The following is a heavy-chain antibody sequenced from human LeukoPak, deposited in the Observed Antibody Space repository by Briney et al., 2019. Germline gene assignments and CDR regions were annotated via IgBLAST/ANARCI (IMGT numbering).Heavy chain of an antibody. CDR1: GFTFSDYY. D-gene: IGHD3-16*02. V-gene: IGHV4-59*08. CDR2: IYYSGST. CDR3: ARGHYDYVWGSYRHPFDY. J-gene: IGHJ4*02. Sequence: LRLSCAASGFTFSDYYMTWIRQAPGKGLEWIGYIYYSGSTYYNPSLKSRVTISVDTSKNQFSLKLSSVTAADTAVYYCARGHYDYVWGSYRHPFDYWGQGTLVTVSS.